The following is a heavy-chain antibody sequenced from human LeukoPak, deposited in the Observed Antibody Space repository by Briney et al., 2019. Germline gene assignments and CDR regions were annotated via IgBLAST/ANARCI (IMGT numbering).Heavy chain of an antibody. CDR3: ASPMYYDFWSGPLFDY. CDR1: EFTFSRFA. J-gene: IGHJ4*02. D-gene: IGHD3-3*01. Sequence: GGSLRLSCAASEFTFSRFAMSWVRQAPGKGLEWVSTIGTRGSNTYYADSVKGRFTISRDNSKNTLYPQMNSLRAEDTAVYYCASPMYYDFWSGPLFDYWGQGTLVTVSS. V-gene: IGHV3-23*01. CDR2: IGTRGSNT.